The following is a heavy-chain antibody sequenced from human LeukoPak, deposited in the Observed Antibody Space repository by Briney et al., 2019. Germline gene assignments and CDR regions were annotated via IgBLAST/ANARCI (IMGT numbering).Heavy chain of an antibody. CDR3: ASTERCSTTCPLDY. Sequence: SETLSLTCTVYRESLSGYYWSWIRQPPGKGLEWIGEINHSGSTNYNPSLESRVIISLDTSKNLFSLKLTSMTAADTAVYYCASTERCSTTCPLDYWGQGTLVTVSS. V-gene: IGHV4-34*01. D-gene: IGHD2-2*01. CDR1: RESLSGYY. J-gene: IGHJ4*02. CDR2: INHSGST.